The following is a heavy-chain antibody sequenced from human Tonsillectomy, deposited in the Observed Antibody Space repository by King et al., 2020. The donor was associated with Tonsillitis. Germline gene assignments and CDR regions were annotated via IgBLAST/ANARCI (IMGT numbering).Heavy chain of an antibody. J-gene: IGHJ4*02. V-gene: IGHV3-33*01. CDR2: IWSDGSKK. D-gene: IGHD3-3*01. CDR1: GFTFNTYG. Sequence: VQLVESGGGVVQPERSLRLSCAASGFTFNTYGMHWVRQAPGKGLEWVAAIWSDGSKKYYADSVKGRFTISRDNSKNTLYLQMNSLRAEDTAFYYCARAVFYDFWTGSPFDYWGQGTLVTVSS. CDR3: ARAVFYDFWTGSPFDY.